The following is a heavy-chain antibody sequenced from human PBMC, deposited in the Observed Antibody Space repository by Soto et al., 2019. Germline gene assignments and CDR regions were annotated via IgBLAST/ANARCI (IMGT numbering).Heavy chain of an antibody. CDR2: IYHSGST. Sequence: PSETLSLTCAVSGGSINSRYWWSWVRQSPGKGLEWIGEIYHSGSTNYNPSLKSRVTISVDKSKNQFSLNLSSVTAADTAVYYCARDQNGSGNYYTRYFDYWSQGTLVTVS. D-gene: IGHD3-10*01. J-gene: IGHJ4*02. V-gene: IGHV4-4*02. CDR3: ARDQNGSGNYYTRYFDY. CDR1: GGSINSRYW.